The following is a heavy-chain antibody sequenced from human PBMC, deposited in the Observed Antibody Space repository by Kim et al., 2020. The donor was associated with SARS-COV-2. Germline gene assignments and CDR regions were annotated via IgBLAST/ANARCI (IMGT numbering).Heavy chain of an antibody. D-gene: IGHD3-22*01. CDR3: AKDKQTYYYDSSGYFLFDY. CDR2: ISGSGGST. CDR1: GFTFSSYA. Sequence: GGSLRLSCAASGFTFSSYAMSWVRQAPGKGLEWVSAISGSGGSTYYADSVKGRFTISRDNSKNTLYLQMNSLRAEDTAVYYCAKDKQTYYYDSSGYFLFDYWGQGTLVTVSS. V-gene: IGHV3-23*01. J-gene: IGHJ4*02.